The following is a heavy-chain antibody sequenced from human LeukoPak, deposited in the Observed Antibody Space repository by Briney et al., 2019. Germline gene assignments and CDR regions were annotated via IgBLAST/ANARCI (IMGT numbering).Heavy chain of an antibody. D-gene: IGHD3-10*01. CDR2: MRRDGSDK. J-gene: IGHJ4*02. Sequence: GGSLRLSCAASGFSFSTYWMSWVRQAPGKGLEWVANMRRDGSDKYYVDSVKGRFAISRDNAKTSLYLQMNSLRAEDTAVYFCARDAGRGFDQWGQGTLVTVSS. CDR1: GFSFSTYW. V-gene: IGHV3-7*01. CDR3: ARDAGRGFDQ.